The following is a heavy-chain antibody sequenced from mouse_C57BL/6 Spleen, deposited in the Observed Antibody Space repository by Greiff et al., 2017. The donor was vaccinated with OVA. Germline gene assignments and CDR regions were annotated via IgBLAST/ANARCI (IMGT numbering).Heavy chain of an antibody. CDR2: IRNKANNHAT. CDR1: GFTFSDAW. CDR3: TRRYGSSFDD. Sequence: EVKLEESGGGLVQPGGSMTLSCAASGFTFSDAWMDWVRQSPEQGLEWVAEIRNKANNHATYYAESVKGRFTISRDDSKSIVYLQMTSLRAEDTGIYYCTRRYGSSFDDWGQGTTLTVSS. V-gene: IGHV6-6*01. D-gene: IGHD1-1*01. J-gene: IGHJ2*01.